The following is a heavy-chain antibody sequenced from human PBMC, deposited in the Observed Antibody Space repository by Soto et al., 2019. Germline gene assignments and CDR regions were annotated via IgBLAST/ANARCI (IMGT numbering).Heavy chain of an antibody. V-gene: IGHV3-33*01. CDR1: GFTFSSYG. J-gene: IGHJ4*02. D-gene: IGHD4-17*01. Sequence: GGSLRLSCAASGFTFSSYGMHWVRQAPGKGLEWVAVIWYDGSNKYYADSVKGRFTISRDNSKNTLYLQMNSLRAEDTAVYYCASSLDYGDYWYWGQGTLVTVSS. CDR3: ASSLDYGDYWY. CDR2: IWYDGSNK.